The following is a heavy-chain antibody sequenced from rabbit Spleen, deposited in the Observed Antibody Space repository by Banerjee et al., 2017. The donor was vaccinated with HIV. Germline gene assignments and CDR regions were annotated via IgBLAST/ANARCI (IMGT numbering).Heavy chain of an antibody. CDR2: IDPIFGVS. J-gene: IGHJ4*01. D-gene: IGHD4-1*01. CDR1: GFDISKNG. CDR3: VRNSGWGVSYFTL. V-gene: IGHV1S47*01. Sequence: QEQLVESGGGLVQPGGSLKLSCTVSGFDISKNGVTWVRQAPGKGLEWIGYIDPIFGVSYYATWVNGRFTISSHDAQNTLYLQLNSLTVADTATYFCVRNSGWGVSYFTLWGQGTLVTVS.